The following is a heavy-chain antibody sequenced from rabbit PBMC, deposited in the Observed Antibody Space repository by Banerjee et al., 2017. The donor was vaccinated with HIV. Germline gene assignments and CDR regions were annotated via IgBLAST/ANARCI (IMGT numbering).Heavy chain of an antibody. CDR1: GFDFSSYW. J-gene: IGHJ4*01. CDR3: ARRADYAGGGNFNL. CDR2: IGTADGNT. D-gene: IGHD4-2*01. V-gene: IGHV1S45*01. Sequence: QEQLVESGGGLVQPGGSLKLSCKASGFDFSSYWMSWVRQAPGKGLEWIACIGTADGNTFYANWAKGRFTISKTPSTTVTLQMTSLTAADTATYFCARRADYAGGGNFNLWGPGTLVTVS.